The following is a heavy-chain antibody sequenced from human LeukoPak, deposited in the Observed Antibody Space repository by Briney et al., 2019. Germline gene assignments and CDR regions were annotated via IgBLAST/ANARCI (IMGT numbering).Heavy chain of an antibody. V-gene: IGHV3-23*01. CDR3: ARDPRGGGAVAGAWVY. CDR1: GFTFSSYG. CDR2: ISGSGDSI. D-gene: IGHD6-19*01. Sequence: GGSLRLSCAASGFTFSSYGMSWVRQAPGKGPEWVSIISGSGDSIYYADSVKGRFTISRDNSKNTLYLQMNSLRAEDTAVYYCARDPRGGGAVAGAWVYWGQGTLVTVSS. J-gene: IGHJ4*02.